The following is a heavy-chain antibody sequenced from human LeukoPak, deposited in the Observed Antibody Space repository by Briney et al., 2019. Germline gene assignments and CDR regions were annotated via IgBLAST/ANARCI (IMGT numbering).Heavy chain of an antibody. Sequence: GGSLRLSCAASGFSFRSFWMSWVRQAPGKGVEGVASIKEDGSDKYYVEPVKGRFTISREKARNSLYLQMNSLTAEDTAVYYCARVLWFGGIYYFDYWGQGTLVTVS. CDR2: IKEDGSDK. D-gene: IGHD3-10*01. CDR3: ARVLWFGGIYYFDY. J-gene: IGHJ4*02. V-gene: IGHV3-7*04. CDR1: GFSFRSFW.